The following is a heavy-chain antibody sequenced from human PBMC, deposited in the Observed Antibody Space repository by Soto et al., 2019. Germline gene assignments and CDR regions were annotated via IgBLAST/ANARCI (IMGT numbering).Heavy chain of an antibody. V-gene: IGHV4-34*01. D-gene: IGHD1-7*01. Sequence: PXATLSLSCAVYGGSFSGYYWSWIRQPPGKGLEWIGEINHSVSTNYNPSLKSRVTISVDTSKNQFSLKLSSVTAADTAVYYCARARAYNWNYVYYYGMDVWGQGTTVTVSS. CDR3: ARARAYNWNYVYYYGMDV. J-gene: IGHJ6*02. CDR2: INHSVST. CDR1: GGSFSGYY.